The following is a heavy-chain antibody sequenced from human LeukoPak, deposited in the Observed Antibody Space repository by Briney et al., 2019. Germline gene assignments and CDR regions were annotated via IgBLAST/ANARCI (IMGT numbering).Heavy chain of an antibody. CDR3: ATSIAAAGTRYYYYYGMDV. Sequence: ASVKVSCKVSGYTLTELSMHWVRQAPGKGLEWMGGFDPGDGETIYAQKFQGRVTMTEDTSTDTAYMELSSLRSEDTAVYYCATSIAAAGTRYYYYYGMDVWGQGTTVTVSS. D-gene: IGHD6-13*01. J-gene: IGHJ6*02. V-gene: IGHV1-24*01. CDR1: GYTLTELS. CDR2: FDPGDGET.